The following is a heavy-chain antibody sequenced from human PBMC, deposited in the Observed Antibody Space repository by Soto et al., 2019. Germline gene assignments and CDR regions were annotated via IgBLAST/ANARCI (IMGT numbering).Heavy chain of an antibody. CDR1: GGFVSSTSYY. CDR2: IYYTGSI. V-gene: IGHV4-61*01. CDR3: ARENGGLRFFDY. D-gene: IGHD5-12*01. Sequence: QVQLQESGPGLVKPSGTLTLTCTVSGGFVSSTSYYWSWIRQPPGKGLEWVGYIYYTGSINYNPSLKSRVTISLDTSKNQFSLKLNSVTAADTAVYYCARENGGLRFFDYWGQGTLVTVSA. J-gene: IGHJ4*02.